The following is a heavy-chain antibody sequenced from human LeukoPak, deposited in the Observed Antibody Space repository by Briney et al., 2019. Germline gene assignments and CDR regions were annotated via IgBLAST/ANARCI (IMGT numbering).Heavy chain of an antibody. V-gene: IGHV4-4*07. J-gene: IGHJ4*02. D-gene: IGHD3-9*01. CDR3: ARDYGPILTGYYTD. CDR2: IYSSGST. CDR1: GGSISSYY. Sequence: SETLSLTCTVSGGSISSYYWSWIRQPAGKGLEWIGCIYSSGSTNYNPSLKSRVTMSVDTSKNQFSLKLSSVTAADTAVYYCARDYGPILTGYYTDWGQGTLVTVSS.